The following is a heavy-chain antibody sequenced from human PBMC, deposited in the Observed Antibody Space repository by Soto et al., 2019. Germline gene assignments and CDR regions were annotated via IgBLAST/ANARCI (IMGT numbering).Heavy chain of an antibody. CDR1: GYTFTDYY. J-gene: IGHJ4*02. D-gene: IGHD2-8*01. CDR3: AKPPFPGCINAVCYPFDY. Sequence: QVQLVQSGAEVKKPGASVKVSCKASGYTFTDYYIHWVRQAPGQGLEWMGMINPSGGSTDYAQKFRGRATMTRDTSTGTDDMELSSLRSEDTAVYYCAKPPFPGCINAVCYPFDYWGQGTLVTVSS. V-gene: IGHV1-46*01. CDR2: INPSGGST.